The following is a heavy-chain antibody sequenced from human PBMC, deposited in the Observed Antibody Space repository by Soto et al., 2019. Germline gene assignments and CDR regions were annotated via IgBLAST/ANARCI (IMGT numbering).Heavy chain of an antibody. CDR2: ISGSGGST. CDR1: GFTFSSYA. Sequence: EVQLLESGGGLVQPGGSLRLSCAASGFTFSSYAMSWVRQAPGKGLEWVSAISGSGGSTYYAVSVKGRFTISRDNSKHTLYLQMNSLRAEGTAVYHCAKGGAVEPFDAFDIWGQGTMVTVSS. V-gene: IGHV3-23*01. J-gene: IGHJ3*02. CDR3: AKGGAVEPFDAFDI. D-gene: IGHD1-1*01.